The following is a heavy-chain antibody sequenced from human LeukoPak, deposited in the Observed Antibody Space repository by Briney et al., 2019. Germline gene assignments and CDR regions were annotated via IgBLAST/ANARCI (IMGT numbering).Heavy chain of an antibody. Sequence: PGGSLRLSCAASGFTFSSYGMHWVRQAPGKGLEWVAFIRYDGSNKYYADSVKGRFTISRDNSKNTLYLQMNSLRAEDTAVYYCAKDLIVVVPAANYVFKEGVMDYWGQGTLVTVSS. J-gene: IGHJ4*02. CDR3: AKDLIVVVPAANYVFKEGVMDY. D-gene: IGHD2-2*01. CDR1: GFTFSSYG. V-gene: IGHV3-30*02. CDR2: IRYDGSNK.